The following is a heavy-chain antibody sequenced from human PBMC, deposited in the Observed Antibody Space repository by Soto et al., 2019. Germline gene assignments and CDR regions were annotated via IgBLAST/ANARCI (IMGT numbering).Heavy chain of an antibody. J-gene: IGHJ5*02. CDR1: GYTFTSYA. V-gene: IGHV1-3*01. Sequence: ASVKVSCKASGYTFTSYAMHWVRQATGQRLEWMGWINAGNGNTKYSQKFQGRVTITRDTSASTAYMELSSLRSEDTAVYYCARAKCSGGSCYNWFDPWGQGTLVTVSS. D-gene: IGHD2-15*01. CDR2: INAGNGNT. CDR3: ARAKCSGGSCYNWFDP.